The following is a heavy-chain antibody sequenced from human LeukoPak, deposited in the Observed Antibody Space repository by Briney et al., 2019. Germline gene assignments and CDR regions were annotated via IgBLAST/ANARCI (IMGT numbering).Heavy chain of an antibody. D-gene: IGHD3-9*01. J-gene: IGHJ6*03. CDR3: ARDLVSLRYFDWLAKASGGSNYMDV. CDR1: GYTFTSYG. CDR2: ISAYNGNT. V-gene: IGHV1-18*01. Sequence: ASVKVSCKASGYTFTSYGISWVRQAPGQGLEWVGWISAYNGNTNYAQKLQGRVTMTTDTSTSTAYMELRSLRSDDTAVYYCARDLVSLRYFDWLAKASGGSNYMDVWGKGTTVTISS.